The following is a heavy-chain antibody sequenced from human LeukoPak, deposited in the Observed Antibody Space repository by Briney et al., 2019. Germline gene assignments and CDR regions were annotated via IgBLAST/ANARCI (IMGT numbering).Heavy chain of an antibody. Sequence: GGSLRLSCAASGFTFSSYAMHWVRQAPGKGLEWMGGFDPEDGETIYAQKFQGRVTMTEDTSADTAYMELSSLRSEDTAVYYCATDSIVGATRGNFDYWGQGTLVTVSS. D-gene: IGHD1-26*01. CDR3: ATDSIVGATRGNFDY. J-gene: IGHJ4*02. CDR2: FDPEDGET. V-gene: IGHV1-24*01. CDR1: GFTFSSYA.